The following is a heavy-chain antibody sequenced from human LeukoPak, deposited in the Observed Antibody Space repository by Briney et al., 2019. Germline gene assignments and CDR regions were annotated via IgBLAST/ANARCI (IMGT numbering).Heavy chain of an antibody. D-gene: IGHD3-22*01. CDR2: ISAYNGNT. Sequence: APVNVSCKASGYTLTSYGISGVRQAPGQGLEGMGWISAYNGNTNYAQKLQGRLTMTTDTSTSTAYMELRSLRSDDTAVYYCARVVLNYYYGSSGARIDYWGQGTLVTVSS. CDR3: ARVVLNYYYGSSGARIDY. V-gene: IGHV1-18*01. J-gene: IGHJ4*02. CDR1: GYTLTSYG.